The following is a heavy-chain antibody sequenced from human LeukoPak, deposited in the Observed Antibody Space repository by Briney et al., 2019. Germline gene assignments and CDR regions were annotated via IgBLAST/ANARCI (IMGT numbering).Heavy chain of an antibody. J-gene: IGHJ5*02. D-gene: IGHD6-19*01. CDR1: GVSISSYY. Sequence: SETLFLTCTVSGVSISSYYWTSIRQPPGKGLERVGYIYYIESTYYNASLKSRVTISVDTSTNQFSLKLSSVTAADTAVYYCARDRDSSGWYNWFDPWGQGTLVTVSS. CDR2: IYYIEST. CDR3: ARDRDSSGWYNWFDP. V-gene: IGHV4-59*12.